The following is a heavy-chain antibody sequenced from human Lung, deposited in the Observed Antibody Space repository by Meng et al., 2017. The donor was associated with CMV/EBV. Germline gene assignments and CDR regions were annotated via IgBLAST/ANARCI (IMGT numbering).Heavy chain of an antibody. CDR1: GFTLSKYR. D-gene: IGHD6-19*01. J-gene: IGHJ4*02. V-gene: IGHV3-74*03. CDR3: AREKAGTRHFDD. CDR2: INSDGSNT. Sequence: GGSLRLSCAASGFTLSKYRMHWVRQPPGKGLVWVSRINSDGSNTTYADFVKGRFTISRDKAKNTLYVQMNSLTVEDTAVYYCAREKAGTRHFDDWGQGTXVTVSS.